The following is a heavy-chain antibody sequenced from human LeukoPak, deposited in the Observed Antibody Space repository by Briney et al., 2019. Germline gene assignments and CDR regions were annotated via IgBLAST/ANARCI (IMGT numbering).Heavy chain of an antibody. J-gene: IGHJ3*02. CDR1: GFTFSSYS. D-gene: IGHD5-12*01. V-gene: IGHV3-48*01. CDR2: ISSSSSTI. CDR3: ARGGPRDAFDI. Sequence: GGSLRLSCAASGFTFSSYSMNWVRQAPGKGLEWVSYISSSSSTISYADSVKGRFPIPRDNAKNSLYLQMNSLRAEDTAVYYCARGGPRDAFDIWGQGTMVTVSS.